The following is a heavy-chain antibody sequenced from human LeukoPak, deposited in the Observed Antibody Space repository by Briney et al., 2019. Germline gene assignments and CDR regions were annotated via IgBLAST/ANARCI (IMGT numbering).Heavy chain of an antibody. Sequence: GGSLRLSCAASGFTFSSYAMSWVRQAPGKGLEWVSAISGSGGSTYYADSVKGRFTISRDNSKNTLYLQMNSLRAEDTAVYYCAKDGGYSGYDYGPDFDYWGQGTLVTVSS. CDR1: GFTFSSYA. CDR2: ISGSGGST. J-gene: IGHJ4*02. V-gene: IGHV3-23*01. CDR3: AKDGGYSGYDYGPDFDY. D-gene: IGHD5-12*01.